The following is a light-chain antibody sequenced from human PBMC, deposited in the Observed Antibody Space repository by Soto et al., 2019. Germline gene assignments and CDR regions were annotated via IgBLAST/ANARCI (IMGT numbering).Light chain of an antibody. CDR1: QNINTW. Sequence: DIQMTQSPSTLSASLGDSVTISCRASQNINTWLAWYHQKPGMAPKLLISDAYTLESGVPSRFSGSGSGTEFTLTISSLQSEDFAVYYCQQYNNWPLTFGGGTKVDIK. CDR2: DAY. CDR3: QQYNNWPLT. J-gene: IGKJ4*01. V-gene: IGKV1-5*01.